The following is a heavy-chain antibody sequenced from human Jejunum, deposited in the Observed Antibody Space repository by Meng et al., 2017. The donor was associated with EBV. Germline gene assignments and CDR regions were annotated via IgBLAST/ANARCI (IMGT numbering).Heavy chain of an antibody. D-gene: IGHD2-21*02. CDR3: ASDISTATFGY. V-gene: IGHV7-4-1*02. J-gene: IGHJ4*02. CDR1: GYTFSRYA. Sequence: QVQLVQSGSELXXXXXSXKVSCKASGYTFSRYAMNWVRQAPGQGLEWMGWINTRTGNTAYAQGFTGRFVFSLDTSVSTAYLQISSLKAEDTAVYYCASDISTATFGYWGQGTLVTVSS. CDR2: INTRTGNT.